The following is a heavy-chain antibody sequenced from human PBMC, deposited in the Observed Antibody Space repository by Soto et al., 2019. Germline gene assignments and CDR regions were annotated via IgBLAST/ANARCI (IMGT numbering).Heavy chain of an antibody. CDR3: ARGTGYRHYYYYGMDV. Sequence: ASVKVSCKASGYTFTSYDINWVRQATGQGLEWMGWMNPNSGNTGYAQKFQGRVTMTRNTPISTAYMELSSLRSEDTAVYYCARGTGYRHYYYYGMDVWGQGTTVTVSS. CDR1: GYTFTSYD. CDR2: MNPNSGNT. V-gene: IGHV1-8*01. J-gene: IGHJ6*02. D-gene: IGHD3-9*01.